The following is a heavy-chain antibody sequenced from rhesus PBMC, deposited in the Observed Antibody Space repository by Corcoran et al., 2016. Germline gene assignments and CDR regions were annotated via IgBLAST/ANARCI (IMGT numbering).Heavy chain of an antibody. Sequence: QVQLQESGPGLVKPLETLSLTCAASGGAISSHSWTWLRQRPGKGLEWIGRISAGGGNADYNPSLKTRVTISTDTSKNDFSLKLSSLTAADTAVYYCARGYTKGPFDYWGQGVLVTVSS. CDR3: ARGYTKGPFDY. CDR1: GGAISSHS. CDR2: ISAGGGNA. D-gene: IGHD2-39*02. V-gene: IGHV4-160*01. J-gene: IGHJ4*01.